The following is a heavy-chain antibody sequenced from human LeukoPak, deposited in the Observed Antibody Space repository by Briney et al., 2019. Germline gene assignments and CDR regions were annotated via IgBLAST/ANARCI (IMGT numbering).Heavy chain of an antibody. CDR3: ARKLYYDY. CDR2: IYSGGST. CDR1: GFTVSSNY. D-gene: IGHD5-24*01. Sequence: GGSLRLSCAASGFTVSSNYMSWVRQAPGKGPEWVSIIYSGGSTYYADSVKGRFTISRGNSKNTLYLQMNSLRAEDTAVYYCARKLYYDYWGQGTLVTVSS. J-gene: IGHJ4*02. V-gene: IGHV3-66*02.